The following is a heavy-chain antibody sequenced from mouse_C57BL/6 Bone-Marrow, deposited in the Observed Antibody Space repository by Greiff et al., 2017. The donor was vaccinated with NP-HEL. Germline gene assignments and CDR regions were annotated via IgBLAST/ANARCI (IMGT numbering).Heavy chain of an antibody. D-gene: IGHD1-1*02. CDR3: AMRAWYVDF. Sequence: EVQLQQSGADLARPGSSVKMSCKPSGSTFTSYAIYWVQQRPGQGLEWIGYINLGSGYTEYNEKFKGKATLTSDSSSSTAYMQLSSLTSEDSAIYFCAMRAWYVDFWGQGTTLTVSS. CDR1: GSTFTSYA. CDR2: INLGSGYT. V-gene: IGHV1-58*01. J-gene: IGHJ2*01.